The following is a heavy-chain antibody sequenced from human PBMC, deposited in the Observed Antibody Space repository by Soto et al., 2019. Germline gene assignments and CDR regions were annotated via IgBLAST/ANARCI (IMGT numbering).Heavy chain of an antibody. CDR2: ISYDGSNK. D-gene: IGHD3-22*01. Sequence: GGSLRPSCAASGFTFSSYAMHWVRQAPGKGLEWVAVISYDGSNKYYADSVKGRFTISRDNSKNTLYLQMNSLRAEDTAVYYCARDEWDYYDTTPVFDYWGQGTLVTVSS. CDR1: GFTFSSYA. CDR3: ARDEWDYYDTTPVFDY. V-gene: IGHV3-30-3*01. J-gene: IGHJ4*02.